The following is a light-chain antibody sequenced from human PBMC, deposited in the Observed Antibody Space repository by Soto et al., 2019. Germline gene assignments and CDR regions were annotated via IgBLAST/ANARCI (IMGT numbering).Light chain of an antibody. CDR2: LGS. CDR3: MQAVQPPIT. CDR1: QSLLYGNGYTY. Sequence: DIVMTQSPLSLPVTPGEPASISCKSSQSLLYGNGYTYLDWYLQKPGQSPQLLIYLGSHRASGVPDRFSGSGSGTDFTLKISRVEAEDVGVYYCMQAVQPPITFGQGTRLDIK. V-gene: IGKV2-28*01. J-gene: IGKJ5*01.